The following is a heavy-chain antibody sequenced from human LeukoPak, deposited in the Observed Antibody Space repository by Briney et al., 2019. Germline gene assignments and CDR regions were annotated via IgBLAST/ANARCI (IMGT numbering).Heavy chain of an antibody. D-gene: IGHD6-19*01. V-gene: IGHV3-30*02. CDR1: GFPLSSYG. J-gene: IGHJ5*01. Sequence: PGGSLRLSCATSGFPLSSYGMNWVRQAPGKGLEWVSFIRYDGKNQYYADSVKGRFTVSRDNSKKRVYLQMNSLRREDTAVYYFVKDLLQWHKFDSWGHGTLVTVSS. CDR2: IRYDGKNQ. CDR3: VKDLLQWHKFDS.